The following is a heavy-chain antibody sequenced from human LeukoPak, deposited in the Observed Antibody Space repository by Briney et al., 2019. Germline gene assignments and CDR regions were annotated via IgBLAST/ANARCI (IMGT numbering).Heavy chain of an antibody. Sequence: GGSLRLSCAASGFTFSSYAMHWVRQAPGKGLEWVAVISYDGSNKYYADSVKGRFTISRDNSKDTLYLQMNSLRAEDTAVYYCARVSAGIFDYWGQGTLVTVSS. J-gene: IGHJ4*02. CDR1: GFTFSSYA. V-gene: IGHV3-30*04. CDR3: ARVSAGIFDY. D-gene: IGHD2/OR15-2a*01. CDR2: ISYDGSNK.